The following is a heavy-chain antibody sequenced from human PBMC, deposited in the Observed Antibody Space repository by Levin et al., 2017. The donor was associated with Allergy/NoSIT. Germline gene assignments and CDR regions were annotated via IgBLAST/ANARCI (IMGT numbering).Heavy chain of an antibody. CDR3: TSDHGSGSGWFIDN. V-gene: IGHV3-49*04. Sequence: GGSLRLSCTASGFSFGGYTMSWVRQAPGKGLEWVGFIRSKSYGGTTEYAASVKGSFTIARDDSKSIAYLEMNSLKSEDTSVYYCTSDHGSGSGWFIDNWGQGTLVTVSS. CDR1: GFSFGGYT. CDR2: IRSKSYGGTT. J-gene: IGHJ4*02. D-gene: IGHD6-19*01.